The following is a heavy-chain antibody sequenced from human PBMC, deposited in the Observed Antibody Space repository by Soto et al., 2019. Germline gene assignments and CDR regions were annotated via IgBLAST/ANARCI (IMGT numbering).Heavy chain of an antibody. Sequence: GASVKVSCKASVCTFSSYTISWVRQAPGQGLEWMGRIIPILGIANYAQKFQGRVTITADKSTSTAYMELSSLRSEDTAVYYCANNPGSLYYYMDVWGKGTTVTVSS. J-gene: IGHJ6*03. CDR2: IIPILGIA. CDR1: VCTFSSYT. D-gene: IGHD1-1*01. V-gene: IGHV1-69*02. CDR3: ANNPGSLYYYMDV.